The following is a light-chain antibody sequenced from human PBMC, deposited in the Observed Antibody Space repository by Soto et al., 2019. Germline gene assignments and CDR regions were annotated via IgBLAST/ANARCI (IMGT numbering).Light chain of an antibody. J-gene: IGKJ5*01. V-gene: IGKV1-5*01. CDR2: HAS. CDR1: QPISTW. Sequence: DIQMTQSPSTLSASVGDRVTITCRASQPISTWLAWYQQRPGKAPNLLIYHASSLESGVPSRFSGSGSGTESTLSISSLQPDDFGTYYCQQYDEHSITFGQGTRLEIK. CDR3: QQYDEHSIT.